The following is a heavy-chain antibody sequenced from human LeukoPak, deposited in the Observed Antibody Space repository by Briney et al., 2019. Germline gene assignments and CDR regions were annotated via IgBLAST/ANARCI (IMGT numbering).Heavy chain of an antibody. CDR2: INPSGGST. Sequence: GASVKVSCKASGYTFTSYYMHWVRQAPGQGLEWMGIINPSGGSTSYAQKFQGRVTMTRDTSISTAYMELSRLRSDDTAVYCCARGVGIVRRQQLNNWFDPWGQGTLVTVSS. V-gene: IGHV1-46*01. D-gene: IGHD6-13*01. CDR3: ARGVGIVRRQQLNNWFDP. J-gene: IGHJ5*02. CDR1: GYTFTSYY.